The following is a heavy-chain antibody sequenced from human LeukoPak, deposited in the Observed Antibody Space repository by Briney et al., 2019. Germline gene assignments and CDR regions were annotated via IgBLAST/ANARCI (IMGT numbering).Heavy chain of an antibody. CDR1: GFTFSSYG. D-gene: IGHD4-17*01. V-gene: IGHV3-30*03. Sequence: GGSLRLSCAASGFTFSSYGMHWVRQAPGKGLEWVAVISYDGSNKYYADSVKGRFTISRDNSKNTLYLQMNSLRAEDAAVYYCAREFTTVTPAPYYFDHWGQGTPVTVSS. CDR2: ISYDGSNK. CDR3: AREFTTVTPAPYYFDH. J-gene: IGHJ4*02.